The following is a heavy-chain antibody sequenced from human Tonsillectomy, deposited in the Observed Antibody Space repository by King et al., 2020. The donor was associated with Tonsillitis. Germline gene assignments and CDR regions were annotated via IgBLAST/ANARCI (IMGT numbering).Heavy chain of an antibody. CDR3: AAVTTGGVY. CDR1: GGSFSGYY. D-gene: IGHD4-17*01. CDR2: INHSGST. Sequence: VQLQQWGAGLLKPSETLSLTCAVSGGSFSGYYWIWIRQPPGKGLEWIGEINHSGSTNYNPSLKSRVTISADTSKNQFSLRLNSVTAADTAVYYCAAVTTGGVYWGQGTLVTVSS. J-gene: IGHJ4*02. V-gene: IGHV4-34*01.